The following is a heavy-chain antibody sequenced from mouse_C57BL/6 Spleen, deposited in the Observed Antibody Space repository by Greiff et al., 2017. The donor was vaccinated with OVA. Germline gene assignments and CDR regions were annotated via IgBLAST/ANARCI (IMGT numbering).Heavy chain of an antibody. V-gene: IGHV1-81*01. CDR3: ARGYYDYDEGYAMDY. Sequence: QVQLQQSGAELARPGASVKLSCKASGYTFTRYGISWVKQRTGQGLEWIGEVYPRSGNTYYNEKFKGKATLTADKSSSTAYRELRSLTSEDSAVYFCARGYYDYDEGYAMDYWGQGTSVTVAS. CDR1: GYTFTRYG. J-gene: IGHJ4*01. CDR2: VYPRSGNT. D-gene: IGHD2-4*01.